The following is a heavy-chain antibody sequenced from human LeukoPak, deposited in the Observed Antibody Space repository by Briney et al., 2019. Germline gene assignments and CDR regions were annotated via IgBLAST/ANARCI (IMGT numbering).Heavy chain of an antibody. CDR1: GGSISSSSYY. CDR2: IYYSGST. CDR3: ARSDRIAVAGPLFDY. V-gene: IGHV4-39*07. Sequence: SETLSLTCTVSGGSISSSSYYWGWIRQPPGKGLEWIGRIYYSGSTYYNPSLKSRVTISVDTSKNQFSLKLRSVTAADTAVYYCARSDRIAVAGPLFDYWGQGTLVTVSS. J-gene: IGHJ4*02. D-gene: IGHD6-19*01.